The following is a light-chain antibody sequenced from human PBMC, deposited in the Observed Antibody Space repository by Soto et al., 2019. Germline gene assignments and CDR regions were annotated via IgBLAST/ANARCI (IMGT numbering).Light chain of an antibody. CDR1: QSVSSSSY. CDR2: GAS. CDR3: RQYRCSLSYT. J-gene: IGKJ2*01. V-gene: IGKV3-20*01. Sequence: EIVLTQSPGTLSLSPGERATLSCRASQSVSSSSYLAWYQQKPGQAPRLLIYGASSRATGIPDRFSGSGSVTYSTLTICLLEPEDFAVYYCRQYRCSLSYTFGQGTKLEIK.